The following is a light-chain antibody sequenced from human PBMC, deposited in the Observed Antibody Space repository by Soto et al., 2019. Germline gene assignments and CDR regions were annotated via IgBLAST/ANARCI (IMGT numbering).Light chain of an antibody. V-gene: IGKV1-5*01. CDR3: QQYSDYSRT. CDR1: QNINNW. CDR2: DAS. J-gene: IGKJ1*01. Sequence: DIQMTQSPSTLSASIGDRVTITCRASQNINNWIAWYQQKPGKAPKFLIYDASTLESGVPSRFSGSGFGTEFSLTISSLQPDDFATYFCQQYSDYSRTFGQGTKVDIK.